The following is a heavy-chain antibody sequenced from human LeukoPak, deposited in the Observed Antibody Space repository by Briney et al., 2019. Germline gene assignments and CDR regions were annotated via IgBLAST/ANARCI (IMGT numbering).Heavy chain of an antibody. V-gene: IGHV4-34*01. CDR3: ARGLGDDYGGNRFDY. D-gene: IGHD4-23*01. CDR2: INHSGST. CDR1: GGSFSGYF. Sequence: ETSETLSLTCAVYGGSFSGYFWNWVRQPPGKGLEWIGEINHSGSTNYNPSLKSRVTISVDTSKNQFSLKLSSVTAADTAVYYCARGLGDDYGGNRFDYWGQGTLVTVSS. J-gene: IGHJ4*02.